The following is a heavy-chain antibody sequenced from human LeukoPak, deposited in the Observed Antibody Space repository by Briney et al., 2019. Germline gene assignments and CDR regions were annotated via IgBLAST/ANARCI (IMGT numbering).Heavy chain of an antibody. CDR3: ARDPGDSSGYVFDY. D-gene: IGHD3-22*01. Sequence: PGGSLRLSCAASGFTFSSYEMNWVRQAPGKGLEWVSYISSSSSTIYYADSVKGRFTISRDNAKNSLYLQMNSLRAEGTAVYYCARDPGDSSGYVFDYWGQGTLVTVSS. V-gene: IGHV3-48*03. J-gene: IGHJ4*02. CDR1: GFTFSSYE. CDR2: ISSSSSTI.